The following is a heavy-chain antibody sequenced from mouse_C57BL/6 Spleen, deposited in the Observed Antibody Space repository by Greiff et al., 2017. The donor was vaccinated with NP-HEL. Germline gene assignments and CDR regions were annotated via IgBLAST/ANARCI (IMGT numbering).Heavy chain of an antibody. V-gene: IGHV1-80*01. CDR1: GYAFSSYW. Sequence: QVHVKQSGAELVKPGASVKISCKASGYAFSSYWMNWVKQRPGKGLEWIGQIYPGDGDTNYNGKFKGKATLTADKSSSTAYMQLSSLTSEDSAVYFCARTGSGDFDVWGTGTTVTVSS. D-gene: IGHD1-3*01. CDR2: IYPGDGDT. J-gene: IGHJ1*03. CDR3: ARTGSGDFDV.